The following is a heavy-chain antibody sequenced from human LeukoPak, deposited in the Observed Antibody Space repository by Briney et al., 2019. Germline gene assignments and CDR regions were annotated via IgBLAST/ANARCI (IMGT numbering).Heavy chain of an antibody. Sequence: SQTLSLTCTVSGGSISSGGYYWSWIRQHPGKGLEWIGYIYYSGSTYYNPSLKSRVTISVDTSKNQFSLKLSSVTAADTAVYYCARLVVRGLYVDYWGQGTLVTVSS. D-gene: IGHD3-10*01. CDR3: ARLVVRGLYVDY. J-gene: IGHJ4*02. V-gene: IGHV4-31*03. CDR2: IYYSGST. CDR1: GGSISSGGYY.